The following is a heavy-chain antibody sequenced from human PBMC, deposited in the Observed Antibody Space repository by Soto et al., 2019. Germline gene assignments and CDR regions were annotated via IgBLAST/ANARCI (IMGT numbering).Heavy chain of an antibody. CDR3: ARDRGYSYGATYYYDSSGYTLPYYFDY. CDR1: GGTFSSYA. CDR2: IIPIFGTA. J-gene: IGHJ4*02. Sequence: GASVKVSCKASGGTFSSYAISWVRQAPGQGLEWMGGIIPIFGTANYAQKFQGRVTITADESTSTAYMELSSLRSEDTAAYYCARDRGYSYGATYYYDSSGYTLPYYFDYWGQGTLVTVSS. V-gene: IGHV1-69*13. D-gene: IGHD3-22*01.